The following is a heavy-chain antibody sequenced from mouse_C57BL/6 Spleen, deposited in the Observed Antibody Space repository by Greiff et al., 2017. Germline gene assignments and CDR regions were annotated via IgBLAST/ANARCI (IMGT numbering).Heavy chain of an antibody. CDR1: GYSITSGYY. J-gene: IGHJ4*01. CDR2: ISYYGTN. D-gene: IGHD2-10*02. V-gene: IGHV3-6*01. Sequence: EVKLMESGPGLVKPSQSLSLSCSVTGYSITSGYYWNWIRQFPGNKLEWMGYISYYGTNNYNPSLKNRISITRDTSKNQFFLKLNSVTTEYTATYYCARAGPSNYYAMDYWGQGTSVTVSS. CDR3: ARAGPSNYYAMDY.